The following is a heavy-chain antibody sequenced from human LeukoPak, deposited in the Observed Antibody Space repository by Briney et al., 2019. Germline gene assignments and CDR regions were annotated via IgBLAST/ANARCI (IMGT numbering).Heavy chain of an antibody. Sequence: GASVKVSCKASGYTFTGYYMHWVRQAPGQGLEWMGWINPNGGGTNYAQKFQGRVTMTRDTSISTAYMELSRLRSDDTAVYYCAREKGPLGRGYDFWSGYRYYGMDVWGQGTTVTVSS. D-gene: IGHD3-3*01. CDR2: INPNGGGT. CDR1: GYTFTGYY. J-gene: IGHJ6*02. CDR3: AREKGPLGRGYDFWSGYRYYGMDV. V-gene: IGHV1-2*02.